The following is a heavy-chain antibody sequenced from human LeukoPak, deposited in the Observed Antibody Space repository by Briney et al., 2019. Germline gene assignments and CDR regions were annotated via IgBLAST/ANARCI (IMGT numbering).Heavy chain of an antibody. CDR1: GYSFTSYW. Sequence: GESLKIFCKGSGYSFTSYWIGWVRQMPGKGVEWMGIIYPGDSDTRYSPSFQGQVTISADNSISTAYQQWSSLKASDTAMCNCARLGSSSCPWDWGQGTLVTVSS. V-gene: IGHV5-51*01. CDR3: ARLGSSSCPWD. CDR2: IYPGDSDT. D-gene: IGHD6-13*01. J-gene: IGHJ4*02.